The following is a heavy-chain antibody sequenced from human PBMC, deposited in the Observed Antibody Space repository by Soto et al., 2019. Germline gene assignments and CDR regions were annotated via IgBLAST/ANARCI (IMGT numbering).Heavy chain of an antibody. J-gene: IGHJ6*02. D-gene: IGHD2-2*01. CDR2: ISYDGSNK. Sequence: QVQLVESGGGVVQPGRSLRLSCAASGFTFSSYAMHWVRQAPGKGLEWVAVISYDGSNKYYAESVKGRFTISRDNPKNTLYLQMNSLRAEDTAVYYCARDYNSIVIVPAAMYYYYGMDVWGQGTTVTVSS. CDR1: GFTFSSYA. CDR3: ARDYNSIVIVPAAMYYYYGMDV. V-gene: IGHV3-30-3*01.